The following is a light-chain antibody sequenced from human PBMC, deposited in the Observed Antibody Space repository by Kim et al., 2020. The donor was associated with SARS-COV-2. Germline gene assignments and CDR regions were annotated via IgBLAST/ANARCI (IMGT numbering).Light chain of an antibody. CDR3: QTYNSDQDT. J-gene: IGKJ5*01. Sequence: DIQMTQSPSSLSASVGDRVTITCRASQGISNNLAWYQQKPGKVPKLLIYAASTLQPGVPSRFSGSGSGTDFTLTISSLQPEDVATYYCQTYNSDQDTFGQGTRLEIK. CDR1: QGISNN. V-gene: IGKV1-27*01. CDR2: AAS.